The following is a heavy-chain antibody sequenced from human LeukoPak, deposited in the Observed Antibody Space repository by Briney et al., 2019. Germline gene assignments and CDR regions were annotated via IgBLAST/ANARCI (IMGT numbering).Heavy chain of an antibody. Sequence: GGSLRLSCAASGFTFSSYAMSWVRQAPGKGLEWVSVISGSGGSTYYADSVKGRFTISRDNSKNTLYLQMNSLRAADTAVYYRTKAPGVYCSGGSSNVDKWGKEPLGAASS. J-gene: IGHJ4*02. V-gene: IGHV3-23*01. CDR3: TKAPGVYCSGGSSNVDK. CDR2: ISGSGGST. D-gene: IGHD2-15*01. CDR1: GFTFSSYA.